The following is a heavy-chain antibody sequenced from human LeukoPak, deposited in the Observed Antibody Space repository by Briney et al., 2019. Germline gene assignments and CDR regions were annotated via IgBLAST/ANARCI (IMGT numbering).Heavy chain of an antibody. CDR3: ARDSRDGSGSYYVDY. CDR2: ISSSSSYI. Sequence: GGSLRLSCAASGFTFSSYSMNWVRQAPGKGLEWVSSISSSSSYIYYADSVKGRFAISRDNAKNSLYLQMNSLRAEDTAVYYCARDSRDGSGSYYVDYWGQGTLVTVSS. J-gene: IGHJ4*02. D-gene: IGHD3-10*01. CDR1: GFTFSSYS. V-gene: IGHV3-21*01.